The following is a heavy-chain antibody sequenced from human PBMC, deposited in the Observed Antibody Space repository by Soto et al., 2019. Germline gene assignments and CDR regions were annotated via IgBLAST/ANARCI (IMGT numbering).Heavy chain of an antibody. J-gene: IGHJ3*02. Sequence: KTSETLSLTCTVSGGSISSYYWSWIRQPPGKGLEWIGYIYYSGSTNYSPSLKSRVTISVDTSKNQFSLKLSSVTAADTAVYYCAREGSEYYGSGSPGWDAFDIWGQGTMVTVSS. CDR1: GGSISSYY. CDR3: AREGSEYYGSGSPGWDAFDI. D-gene: IGHD3-10*01. CDR2: IYYSGST. V-gene: IGHV4-59*01.